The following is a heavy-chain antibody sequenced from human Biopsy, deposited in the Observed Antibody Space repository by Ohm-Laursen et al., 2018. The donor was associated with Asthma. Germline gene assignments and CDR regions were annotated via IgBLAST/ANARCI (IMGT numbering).Heavy chain of an antibody. J-gene: IGHJ4*02. CDR3: AKATLGDIGKDY. V-gene: IGHV3-9*01. CDR2: ISWNSGSI. D-gene: IGHD2-21*01. Sequence: SLRLSCAASGFTFSSHGMHWVRQAPGKGLEWVSGISWNSGSIGYADSVKGRFTISRDNAKNSLYLQMNSLRVEDTALYYCAKATLGDIGKDYWGQGTPVTVSS. CDR1: GFTFSSHG.